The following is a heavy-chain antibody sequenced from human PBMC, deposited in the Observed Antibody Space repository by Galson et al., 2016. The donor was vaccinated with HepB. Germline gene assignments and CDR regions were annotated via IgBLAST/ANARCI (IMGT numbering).Heavy chain of an antibody. CDR2: IVVGSGNT. D-gene: IGHD2-15*01. V-gene: IGHV1-58*01. CDR3: AAGGEKCSGGSCYFVDY. J-gene: IGHJ4*02. Sequence: SVKVSCKASGFTFTSSAVQWVRQARGQRLEWIGWIVVGSGNTDYAQKFQERVTITRDMSTSTAYMELSSLRSEDTAVYYCAAGGEKCSGGSCYFVDYWGQGTLVTVSS. CDR1: GFTFTSSA.